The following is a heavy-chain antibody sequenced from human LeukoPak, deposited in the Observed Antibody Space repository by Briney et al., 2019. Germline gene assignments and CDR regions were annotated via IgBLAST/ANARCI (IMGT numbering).Heavy chain of an antibody. V-gene: IGHV3-11*04. CDR3: ARYYYDNSGYYFSLGY. D-gene: IGHD3-22*01. Sequence: PGGSLRLSCAASGFTFSDYYMSWIRQAPGKGLEWVSHISSSSSTIYYADSVKGRFTISRDNAKNSLYLQMNSLRDEDTAVYYCARYYYDNSGYYFSLGYWGQGTLVTVSS. J-gene: IGHJ4*02. CDR1: GFTFSDYY. CDR2: ISSSSSTI.